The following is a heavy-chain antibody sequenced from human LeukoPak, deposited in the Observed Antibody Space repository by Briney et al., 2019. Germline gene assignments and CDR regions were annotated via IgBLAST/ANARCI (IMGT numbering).Heavy chain of an antibody. CDR2: ISYDVSNK. Sequence: GGSLRLSCAAAGFTFSTYGMHWVRQAPGKGLGWVAAISYDVSNKYYADSVKARLTISRDNSQNTLYLHMNSLRAKDTAVYYCAAGYSSSWSFDYWGQGTLVTVSS. V-gene: IGHV3-30*03. J-gene: IGHJ4*02. CDR3: AAGYSSSWSFDY. D-gene: IGHD6-13*01. CDR1: GFTFSTYG.